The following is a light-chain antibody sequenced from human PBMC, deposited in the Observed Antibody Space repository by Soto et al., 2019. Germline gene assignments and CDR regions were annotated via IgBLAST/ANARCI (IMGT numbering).Light chain of an antibody. J-gene: IGKJ1*01. CDR2: DAS. CDR1: QGISNF. Sequence: DIQMTQSPSSLSASVGDRVTITCRASQGISNFFAWYRQKPGQVPELLVYDASTLQSGVPPRFSGSGSGTDFTLTISSLQPEDVATYYWQNYYSAPWTFGQGTKVEIK. V-gene: IGKV1-27*01. CDR3: QNYYSAPWT.